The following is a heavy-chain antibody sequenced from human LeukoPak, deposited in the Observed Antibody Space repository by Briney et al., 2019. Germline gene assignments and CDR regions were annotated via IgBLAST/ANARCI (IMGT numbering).Heavy chain of an antibody. CDR3: ARDQRVTGRPDIDY. V-gene: IGHV3-74*03. Sequence: GGSLRLSCAASGFTFRNHWMHWVRQTPGKGLVWVSRISSDGSSTTYADSVKGRFTISRDNAKDTLYLQMNNLRAEDTAMYYCARDQRVTGRPDIDYWGQGTLVIVSS. CDR1: GFTFRNHW. CDR2: ISSDGSST. D-gene: IGHD6-6*01. J-gene: IGHJ4*02.